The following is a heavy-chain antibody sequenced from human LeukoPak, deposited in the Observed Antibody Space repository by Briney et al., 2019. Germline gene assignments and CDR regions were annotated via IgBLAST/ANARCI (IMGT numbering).Heavy chain of an antibody. Sequence: ASVKVSCKASGYSFTDHYMHWVRQTPGQGLGWMGIINPSGGGTTYAQKFQGRLTMTRDTSTSTDYMELSSLRSEDTAVYYCARAAGCTDGVCYNHYYYYMDVWGKGTTVTVSS. J-gene: IGHJ6*03. D-gene: IGHD2-8*01. V-gene: IGHV1-46*03. CDR1: GYSFTDHY. CDR3: ARAAGCTDGVCYNHYYYYMDV. CDR2: INPSGGGT.